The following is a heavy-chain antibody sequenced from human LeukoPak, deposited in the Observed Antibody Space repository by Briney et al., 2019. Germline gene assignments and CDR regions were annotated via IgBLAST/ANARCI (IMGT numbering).Heavy chain of an antibody. Sequence: SETLSLTCTDPGGSISSYYWSWIRQPPGKGLEWIGYIYYSGSTNYNPSLKSRVTISVDTSKNQFSLKLSSVTAADTAVYYCARTYSGRSYYFDCWGQGTLVTVSS. D-gene: IGHD1-26*01. CDR1: GGSISSYY. J-gene: IGHJ4*02. CDR3: ARTYSGRSYYFDC. V-gene: IGHV4-59*01. CDR2: IYYSGST.